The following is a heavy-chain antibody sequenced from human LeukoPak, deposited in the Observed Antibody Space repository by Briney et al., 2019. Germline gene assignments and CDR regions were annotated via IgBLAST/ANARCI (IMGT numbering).Heavy chain of an antibody. CDR2: IKEDGSEK. Sequence: GGSLRLSCSASGFTFSSHWMTWVRQAPGKGLEWVANIKEDGSEKYYVDSVRGRFTTSRDNAKNSLYLQMNSLGAADTAVYYCARETWSGSYFDYWGQGTLVTVSS. V-gene: IGHV3-7*01. CDR1: GFTFSSHW. D-gene: IGHD1-26*01. CDR3: ARETWSGSYFDY. J-gene: IGHJ4*02.